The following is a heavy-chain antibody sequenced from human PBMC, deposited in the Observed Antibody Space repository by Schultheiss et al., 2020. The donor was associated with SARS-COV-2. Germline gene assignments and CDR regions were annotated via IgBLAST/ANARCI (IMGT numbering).Heavy chain of an antibody. CDR1: GFTFSSYS. D-gene: IGHD3-22*01. CDR3: ARQEIDYYDSSGYYLDAFDI. CDR2: ISSSSSYI. V-gene: IGHV3-21*01. Sequence: GESLKISCAASGFTFSSYSMNWVHQAPGKGLEWVSSISSSSSYIYYADSVKGRFTISRDNAKNSLYLQMNSLRAEDTAVYYCARQEIDYYDSSGYYLDAFDIWGQGTMVTVSS. J-gene: IGHJ3*02.